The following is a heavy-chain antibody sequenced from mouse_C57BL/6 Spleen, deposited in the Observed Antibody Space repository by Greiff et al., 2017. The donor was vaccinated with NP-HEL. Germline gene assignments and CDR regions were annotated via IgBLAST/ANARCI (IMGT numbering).Heavy chain of an antibody. D-gene: IGHD1-1*01. CDR1: GYAFSSSW. Sequence: VKLMESGPELVKPGASVKISCKASGYAFSSSWMNWVKQRPGKGLEWIGRIYPGDGDTNYNGTFKGKATLTADKSSSTAYMRLSSLTSEDSAVYFCARGGYYGSSDWYFDVWGTGTTVTVSS. CDR3: ARGGYYGSSDWYFDV. CDR2: IYPGDGDT. J-gene: IGHJ1*03. V-gene: IGHV1-82*01.